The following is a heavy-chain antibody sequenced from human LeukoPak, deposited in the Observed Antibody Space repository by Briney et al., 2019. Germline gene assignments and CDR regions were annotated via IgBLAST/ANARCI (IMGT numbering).Heavy chain of an antibody. V-gene: IGHV3-74*01. CDR2: INRGGSGT. Sequence: SGGSLRLSCAASGFTFSNHWMHWVRQAPGKGLMWDSRINRGGSGTDYADSVKGRFTISRDDAKNTLYLQLNSLRAEDTAVYFCARGGSDTAMAHDYWGQGTLVTVSS. CDR1: GFTFSNHW. CDR3: ARGGSDTAMAHDY. J-gene: IGHJ4*02. D-gene: IGHD5-18*01.